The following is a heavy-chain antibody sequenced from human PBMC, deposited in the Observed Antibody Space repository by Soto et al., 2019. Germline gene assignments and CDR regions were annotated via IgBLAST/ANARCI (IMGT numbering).Heavy chain of an antibody. CDR2: VNPDGSQK. J-gene: IGHJ1*01. CDR1: GFTFSRYW. V-gene: IGHV3-7*01. CDR3: AAAPIVGAGSVDFQR. D-gene: IGHD3-22*01. Sequence: EVQLVESGGGLVQPGGSLRLSCAASGFTFSRYWMTWVRQAPGKGLEWVANVNPDGSQKYYVDSVKGRFNISRDNTKNSLYLQMNSRRAEDTAVYYCAAAPIVGAGSVDFQRWGQRTRVNASS.